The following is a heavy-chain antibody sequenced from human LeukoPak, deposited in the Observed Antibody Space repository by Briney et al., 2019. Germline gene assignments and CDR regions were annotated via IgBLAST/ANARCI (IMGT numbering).Heavy chain of an antibody. D-gene: IGHD6-25*01. CDR2: INPNSGGT. Sequence: GASVKVSCKASGYTFTGYYMHWVRQAPGRGLEWMGRINPNSGGTNYAQKFQGRVTMTRDTSISTAYMELSRLRSDDTAVYYCARDAAKVYYFDYWGQGTLVTVSS. CDR3: ARDAAKVYYFDY. J-gene: IGHJ4*02. CDR1: GYTFTGYY. V-gene: IGHV1-2*06.